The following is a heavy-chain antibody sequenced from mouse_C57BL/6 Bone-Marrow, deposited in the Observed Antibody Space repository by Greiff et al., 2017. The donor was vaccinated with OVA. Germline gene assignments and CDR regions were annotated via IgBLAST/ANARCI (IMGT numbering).Heavy chain of an antibody. CDR3: AIEKNSRSYAMDY. CDR2: IHPSDSDT. CDR1: GYTFTSYW. Sequence: VQLQQPGAELVKPGASVKVSCKASGYTFTSYWMHWVKQRPGQGLEWIGRIHPSDSDTNYNQKFKGKATLTVDKSSSTSYLQLINLTSEDSAVYYCAIEKNSRSYAMDYWGQGTSVTVSS. J-gene: IGHJ4*01. V-gene: IGHV1-74*01.